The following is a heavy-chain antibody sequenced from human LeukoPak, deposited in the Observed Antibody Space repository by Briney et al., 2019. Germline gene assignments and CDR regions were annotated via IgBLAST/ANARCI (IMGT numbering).Heavy chain of an antibody. D-gene: IGHD4/OR15-4a*01. CDR1: GGSISSGGYY. J-gene: IGHJ4*02. CDR2: IYYSGST. V-gene: IGHV4-31*03. Sequence: SETLSLTCTVSGGSISSGGYYWSWIRQHPGKGLEWIGYIYYSGSTYYHPSLKSRVTISVATSKNQFSLKLSSVTAADTAVYYCRVLTPDFDYWGQGTLVTVSS. CDR3: RVLTPDFDY.